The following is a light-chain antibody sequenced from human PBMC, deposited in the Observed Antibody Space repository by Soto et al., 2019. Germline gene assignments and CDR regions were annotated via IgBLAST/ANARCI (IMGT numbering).Light chain of an antibody. J-gene: IGLJ1*01. V-gene: IGLV1-40*01. CDR1: SSNIGAGYD. CDR3: QSYDSSLSGDV. CDR2: GSS. Sequence: QSVLTQPPSVSGAPGQRVTISCTGSSSNIGAGYDVHWYQQLPETAPKLLIYGSSNRPSGVPDRFSGSKSDTSASLAITGLQAEDEADYYCQSYDSSLSGDVFGTGTKLTVL.